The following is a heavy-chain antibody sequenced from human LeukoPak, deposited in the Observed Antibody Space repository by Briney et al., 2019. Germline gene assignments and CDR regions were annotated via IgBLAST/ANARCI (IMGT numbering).Heavy chain of an antibody. CDR3: ARGGYDSSGYHDNYFDY. D-gene: IGHD3-22*01. CDR1: GGSISSYY. J-gene: IGHJ4*02. Sequence: PSETLSLTCTASGGSISSYYWNWIRQPPGKGLAWIGRVFYSGSTNYNPSLKSRVTTSVDTSKNQFSLKLSSVTAADTAVYYCARGGYDSSGYHDNYFDYWGQGTLVTVSS. CDR2: VFYSGST. V-gene: IGHV4-59*01.